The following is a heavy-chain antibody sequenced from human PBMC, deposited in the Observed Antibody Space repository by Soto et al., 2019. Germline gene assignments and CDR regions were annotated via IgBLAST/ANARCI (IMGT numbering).Heavy chain of an antibody. J-gene: IGHJ4*02. V-gene: IGHV3-23*01. CDR3: ASRNYYVTSGYYYWYYFDF. CDR2: ISGSGDST. CDR1: GVTFSNYA. D-gene: IGHD3-22*01. Sequence: GGSLRLSCAASGVTFSNYAMSWVRQAPGKGLEWVSGISGSGDSTYYAESVKGRFAISRDNSKNTVYLQMNSLGAEDTAVYYCASRNYYVTSGYYYWYYFDFWGQGALVTVSS.